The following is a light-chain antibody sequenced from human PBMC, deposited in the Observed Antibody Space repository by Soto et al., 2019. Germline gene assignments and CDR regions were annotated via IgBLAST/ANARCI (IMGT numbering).Light chain of an antibody. V-gene: IGKV1-39*01. Sequence: DIQITRSPSSLSPSVGNRVTVTCRASQSISTYLNWYQKKPGKAPNLLIYDASRLQSGVPSRFRGSGGGTDFTLSISSVQPEDFATYFCQQSYMDPITFGQGTRLEIK. CDR2: DAS. CDR3: QQSYMDPIT. CDR1: QSISTY. J-gene: IGKJ5*01.